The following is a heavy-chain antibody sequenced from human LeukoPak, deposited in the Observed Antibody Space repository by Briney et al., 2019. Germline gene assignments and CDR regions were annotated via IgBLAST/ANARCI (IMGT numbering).Heavy chain of an antibody. J-gene: IGHJ6*02. D-gene: IGHD6-13*01. Sequence: ASVKVSCKASGYTFTSYGISWVRQAPGQGLEWMGWISAYNGNTNYAQKLQGRVTMTTDTSMSTAYMELRSLGSDDTAVYYCARDGSRDNSSSWYYYYYYGMDVWGQGTTVTVSS. V-gene: IGHV1-18*01. CDR3: ARDGSRDNSSSWYYYYYYGMDV. CDR1: GYTFTSYG. CDR2: ISAYNGNT.